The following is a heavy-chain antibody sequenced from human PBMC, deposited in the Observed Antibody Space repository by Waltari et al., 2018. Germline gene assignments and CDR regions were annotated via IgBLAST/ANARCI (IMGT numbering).Heavy chain of an antibody. D-gene: IGHD3-22*01. Sequence: EVQLVESGGGLVQPGRSLRLSCTASGFTFGDYAMSWVRQAPGKGLEWVGFIRSKAYGGKTEYAASVKGRFTISRDDSKSIAYLQMNSLKTEDTAVYYCTRDLYYYDSSGYSSGWYFDLWGRGTLVTVSS. V-gene: IGHV3-49*04. J-gene: IGHJ2*01. CDR2: IRSKAYGGKT. CDR3: TRDLYYYDSSGYSSGWYFDL. CDR1: GFTFGDYA.